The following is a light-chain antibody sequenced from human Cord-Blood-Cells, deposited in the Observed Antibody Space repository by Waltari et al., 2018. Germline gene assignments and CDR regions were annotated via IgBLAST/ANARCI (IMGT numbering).Light chain of an antibody. CDR1: QSISSY. CDR2: AAS. Sequence: DIQMTQSPSSLSASVGDRVTITCRASQSISSYLNWYQQKPGKAPKLLIYAASSLQSGVPSSFSGSGPGTDFPLTISSLQPEVLATYYCQQSYSTPRFTFGPGTKVDIK. CDR3: QQSYSTPRFT. J-gene: IGKJ3*01. V-gene: IGKV1-39*01.